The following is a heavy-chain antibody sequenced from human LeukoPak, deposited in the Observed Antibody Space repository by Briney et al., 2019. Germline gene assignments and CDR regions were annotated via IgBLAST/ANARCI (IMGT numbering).Heavy chain of an antibody. Sequence: GSLRLSCAASGFTFSDYYMSWIRQAPGKTLEWIGYIYNSGNTNYNPSLKSRVTMSLDTSRNQVSLKLTSVTAADTAVYYCARKDGDAWGRGTTVTISS. CDR3: ARKDGDA. CDR2: IYNSGNT. CDR1: GFTFSDYY. V-gene: IGHV4-59*01. D-gene: IGHD2-15*01. J-gene: IGHJ6*04.